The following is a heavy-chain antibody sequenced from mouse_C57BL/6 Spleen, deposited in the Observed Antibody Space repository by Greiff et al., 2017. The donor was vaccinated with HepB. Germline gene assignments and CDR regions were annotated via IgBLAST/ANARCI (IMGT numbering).Heavy chain of an antibody. Sequence: EVQLQQSGPELVKPGASVKMSCKASGYTFTDYNMHWVKQSHGKSLEWIGYINPNNGGTSYNQKFKGKATLTVNKSSSTAYMELRSLTSEDSAVYYCLLWLRREYFDVWGTGTTVTVSS. CDR1: GYTFTDYN. CDR3: LLWLRREYFDV. V-gene: IGHV1-22*01. J-gene: IGHJ1*03. CDR2: INPNNGGT. D-gene: IGHD2-2*01.